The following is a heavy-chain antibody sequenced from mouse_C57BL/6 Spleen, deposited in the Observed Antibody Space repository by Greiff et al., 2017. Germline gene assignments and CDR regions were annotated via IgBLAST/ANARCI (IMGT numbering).Heavy chain of an antibody. CDR2: IDPSDSYT. D-gene: IGHD1-1*01. J-gene: IGHJ2*01. CDR3: ARGMLPDMDY. Sequence: QVQLQQPGAELVMPGASVKLSCKASGYTFTSYWMHWVKQRPGQGLEWIGEIDPSDSYTNYNQKFKGQSTLTVDKSSSTAYMQLSSLTSEDSAVYYCARGMLPDMDYWGQGTTLTVSS. V-gene: IGHV1-69*01. CDR1: GYTFTSYW.